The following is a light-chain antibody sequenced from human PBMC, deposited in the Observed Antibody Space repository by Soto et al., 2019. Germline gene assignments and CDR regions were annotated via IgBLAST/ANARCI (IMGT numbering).Light chain of an antibody. V-gene: IGKV4-1*01. CDR1: QRGLYSSNNKNY. CDR3: QQYYSTPT. Sequence: DIVMTQSPDSLAVSLGERATINCKSSQRGLYSSNNKNYLAWYQQKPGQPPKLLIYWASTRESGVPDRFSGSGSGTDFTLTISSLQAEDVAVYYCQQYYSTPTFGQGTKVEIK. J-gene: IGKJ1*01. CDR2: WAS.